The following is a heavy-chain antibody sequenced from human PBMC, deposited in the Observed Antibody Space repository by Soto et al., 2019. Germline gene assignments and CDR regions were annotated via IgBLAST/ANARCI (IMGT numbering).Heavy chain of an antibody. V-gene: IGHV1-46*01. J-gene: IGHJ5*02. CDR3: ARVVFGGTTRDWFDP. Sequence: QGLEWMGIINPSGGSTSYAQKFQGRVTMTRDTSTSTVYMELSSLRSEDTAVYYCARVVFGGTTRDWFDPWGQGTLVTVSS. CDR2: INPSGGST. D-gene: IGHD3-10*02.